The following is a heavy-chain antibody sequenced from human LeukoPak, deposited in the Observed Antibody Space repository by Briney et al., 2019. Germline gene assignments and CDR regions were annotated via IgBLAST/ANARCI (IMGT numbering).Heavy chain of an antibody. D-gene: IGHD3-10*01. CDR2: ISYGGSNK. CDR1: GFTFSSYG. J-gene: IGHJ5*02. V-gene: IGHV3-30*18. Sequence: GVSLRLSCAASGFTFSSYGMHWVRQAPGKGLEWVAVISYGGSNKYYADSVKGRFTISRDNSKNTLYLQMNSLRAEDTAVYYCAKDAKRITRVRGVKGGNWFDPWGQGTLVTVSS. CDR3: AKDAKRITRVRGVKGGNWFDP.